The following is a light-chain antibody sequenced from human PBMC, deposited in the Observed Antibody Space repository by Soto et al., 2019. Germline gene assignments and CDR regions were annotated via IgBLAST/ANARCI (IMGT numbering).Light chain of an antibody. CDR3: SSYTSSSTRV. CDR1: SSDVGGYNY. J-gene: IGLJ1*01. CDR2: EVS. Sequence: QSALTQPASVSGSPGQSITISCTGSSSDVGGYNYVSWYQQHPGKAPKLMIYEVSNRPSGISNRFSGSKSGNTASLTLSGLQAEDEADYYCSSYTSSSTRVFGTGTKVTVL. V-gene: IGLV2-14*01.